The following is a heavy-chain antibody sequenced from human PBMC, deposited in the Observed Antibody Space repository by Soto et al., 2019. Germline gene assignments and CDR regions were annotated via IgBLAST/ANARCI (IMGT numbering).Heavy chain of an antibody. CDR3: ARGEQYSGRIFDY. Sequence: PSQTLSLTCAITRDSVSSNSAGWSWVRQSPSRGLEWLGRTYYRSKWYYEYAVSVRGRITISPDTSKNQYSLQLNSVTPEDTAVYFCARGEQYSGRIFDYWGQGTLVTVS. CDR1: RDSVSSNSAG. CDR2: TYYRSKWYY. V-gene: IGHV6-1*01. J-gene: IGHJ4*01. D-gene: IGHD1-26*01.